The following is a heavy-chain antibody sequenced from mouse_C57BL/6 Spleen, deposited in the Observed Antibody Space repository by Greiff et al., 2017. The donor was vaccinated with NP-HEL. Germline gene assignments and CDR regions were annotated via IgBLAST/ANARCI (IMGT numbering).Heavy chain of an antibody. V-gene: IGHV1-61*01. J-gene: IGHJ3*01. D-gene: IGHD4-1*01. Sequence: VQLQQPGAELVRPGSSVKLSCKASGYTFTSYWMDWVKQRPGQGLEWIGNIYPSDSETHYNQKFKDKATLTVDKSSSTAYMQLSSLTSEDSAVYYCATLTGTEGFAYWGQGTLVTVSA. CDR1: GYTFTSYW. CDR3: ATLTGTEGFAY. CDR2: IYPSDSET.